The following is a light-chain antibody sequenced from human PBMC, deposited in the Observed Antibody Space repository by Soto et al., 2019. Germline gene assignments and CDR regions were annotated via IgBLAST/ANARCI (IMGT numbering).Light chain of an antibody. CDR1: SPNIGNNI. CDR3: GAWDSSLTGGV. CDR2: EDN. J-gene: IGLJ2*01. Sequence: QSVLTQPPSVSAAPGQKVTISCSGSSPNIGNNILSWYQQLPGTAHKLLIYEDNKRPSGIPDRFSVSKSGKSATLGITGLQTGDEAEYYCGAWDSSLTGGVFGGVTKLTVL. V-gene: IGLV1-51*02.